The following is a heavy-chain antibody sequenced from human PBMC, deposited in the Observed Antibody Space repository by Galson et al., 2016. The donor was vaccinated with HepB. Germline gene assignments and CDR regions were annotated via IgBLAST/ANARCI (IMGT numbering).Heavy chain of an antibody. J-gene: IGHJ4*02. CDR2: IYHSGRT. D-gene: IGHD3-22*01. CDR3: AMGPDSSGSDY. V-gene: IGHV4-34*01. Sequence: SLTCAVYGGSFSGFYWSWIRQPPGKGLEWIGEIYHSGRTYYNPSLQSRVTMSVDTSKNQFSLNLNSVTAADTALYYCAMGPDSSGSDYWGQGTLVTVSS. CDR1: GGSFSGFY.